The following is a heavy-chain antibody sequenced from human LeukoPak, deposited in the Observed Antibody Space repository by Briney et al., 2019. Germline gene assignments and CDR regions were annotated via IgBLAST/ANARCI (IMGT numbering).Heavy chain of an antibody. J-gene: IGHJ4*02. V-gene: IGHV3-30*03. Sequence: GGSLRLSCAASGFTFSNYAMNWVRQAPGKGLEWVALISYDGVNKYYADSVKGRFTISRDNSKNTLYLQMNSLRAEDTAVYYCARDNYYDSSGYNDYWGQGTLVTVSS. CDR1: GFTFSNYA. D-gene: IGHD3-22*01. CDR3: ARDNYYDSSGYNDY. CDR2: ISYDGVNK.